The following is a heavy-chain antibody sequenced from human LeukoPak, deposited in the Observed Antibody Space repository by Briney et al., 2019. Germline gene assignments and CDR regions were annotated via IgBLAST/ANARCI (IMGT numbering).Heavy chain of an antibody. V-gene: IGHV3-30*03. Sequence: GGSLRLSCAASGFTFSSYSMNWVRQAPGKGLEWVAVISYDGSNKYYADSVKGRFTISRDNSKNTLYLQMNSLRAEDTAVYYCARGDPKRDLPAATGALFDYWGQGTLVTVSS. CDR1: GFTFSSYS. D-gene: IGHD2-2*01. CDR3: ARGDPKRDLPAATGALFDY. CDR2: ISYDGSNK. J-gene: IGHJ4*02.